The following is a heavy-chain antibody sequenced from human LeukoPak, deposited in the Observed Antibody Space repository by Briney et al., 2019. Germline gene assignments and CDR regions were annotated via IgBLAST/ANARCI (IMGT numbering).Heavy chain of an antibody. CDR3: AKPAISSRGWYYDY. Sequence: GGSLRLSCAASGFTFSSYEMNWVRQAPGKGLEGVSAINDSGGSTYYADSVKGRFTISRDNSKNTLYLQMSSLRAEDTAVYYCAKPAISSRGWYYDYWGQGTLVTVSS. CDR1: GFTFSSYE. D-gene: IGHD6-19*01. J-gene: IGHJ4*02. V-gene: IGHV3-23*01. CDR2: INDSGGST.